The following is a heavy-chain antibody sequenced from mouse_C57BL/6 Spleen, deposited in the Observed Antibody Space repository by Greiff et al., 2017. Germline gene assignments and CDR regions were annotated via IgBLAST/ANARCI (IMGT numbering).Heavy chain of an antibody. Sequence: QVQLQQSGAELARPGASVKMSCKASGYTFTSYTLHWVKQRPGQGLEWIGYINPSSGYTKYNQKFKDKATLTADKSSSTAYMQLSSLTSEDSAVYYCARESTTVVAHFDYWGQGTTLTVSS. V-gene: IGHV1-4*01. J-gene: IGHJ2*01. CDR2: INPSSGYT. D-gene: IGHD1-1*01. CDR3: ARESTTVVAHFDY. CDR1: GYTFTSYT.